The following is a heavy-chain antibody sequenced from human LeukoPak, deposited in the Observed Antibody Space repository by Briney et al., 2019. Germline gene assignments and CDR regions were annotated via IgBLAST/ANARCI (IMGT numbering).Heavy chain of an antibody. CDR1: GFTFSDYY. V-gene: IGHV3-11*04. CDR3: ARVSGSYQYYYYYYYMDV. J-gene: IGHJ6*03. CDR2: ISSSCSTI. D-gene: IGHD1-26*01. Sequence: GGALRLSCAASGFTFSDYYMSWIRQAPGKGLEWVSYISSSCSTIYYADSVKGRFTISRDNAKNSLYLQMNSLRAEDTAVYYCARVSGSYQYYYYYYYMDVWGKGTTVTVSS.